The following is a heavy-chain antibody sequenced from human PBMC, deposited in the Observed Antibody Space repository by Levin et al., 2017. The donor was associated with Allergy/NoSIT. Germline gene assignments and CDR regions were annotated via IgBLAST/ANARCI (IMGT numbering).Heavy chain of an antibody. CDR2: IYYSGST. J-gene: IGHJ4*02. CDR1: GGSISSGDYY. V-gene: IGHV4-30-4*01. D-gene: IGHD6-6*01. CDR3: ARERGSSSSAASSGY. Sequence: SETLSLTCTVSGGSISSGDYYWSWIRQPPGKGLEWIGYIYYSGSTYYNPSLKSRVTISVDTSKNQFSLKLSSVTAADTAVYYCARERGSSSSAASSGYWGQGTLVTVSS.